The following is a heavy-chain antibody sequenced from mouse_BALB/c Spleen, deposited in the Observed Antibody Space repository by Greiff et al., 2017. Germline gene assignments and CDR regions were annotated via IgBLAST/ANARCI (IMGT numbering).Heavy chain of an antibody. Sequence: EVKVVESGGGLVKPGGSLKLSCAASGFTFSSYAMSWVRQTPEKRLEWVASISSGGSTYYPDSVKGRFTISRDNARNILYLQMSSLRSEDTAMYYCARGGYEDAMDYWGQGTSVTVSS. CDR2: ISSGGST. CDR3: ARGGYEDAMDY. D-gene: IGHD2-14*01. J-gene: IGHJ4*01. V-gene: IGHV5-6-5*01. CDR1: GFTFSSYA.